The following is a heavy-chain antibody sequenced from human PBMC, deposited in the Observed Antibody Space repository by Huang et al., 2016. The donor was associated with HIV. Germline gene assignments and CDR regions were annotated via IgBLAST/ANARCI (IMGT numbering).Heavy chain of an antibody. Sequence: QLLLQESGPGLVKPSEALALTCAVSGGSIRSSDYHWGWIRQPPGKGLEWIGSIYFKGSTHYSPSLKRRVTIAVDTSKNLFSLNLTSMTAADTAVYYCARHREGPVAYYSGWGSHLNYMDVWGRGRTVVVSS. V-gene: IGHV4-39*01. CDR1: GGSIRSSDYH. CDR3: ARHREGPVAYYSGWGSHLNYMDV. J-gene: IGHJ6*03. CDR2: IYFKGST. D-gene: IGHD3-10*01.